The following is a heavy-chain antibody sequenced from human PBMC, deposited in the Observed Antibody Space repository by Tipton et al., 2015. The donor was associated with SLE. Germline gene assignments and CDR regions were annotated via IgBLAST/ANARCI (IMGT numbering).Heavy chain of an antibody. V-gene: IGHV3-33*01. CDR3: ARSLGPHPTDY. J-gene: IGHJ4*02. CDR2: IWSDGSNK. D-gene: IGHD7-27*01. CDR1: GFPFSSSD. Sequence: SLRLSCAASGFPFSSSDMHWVRQAPGKGLQWVSGIWSDGSNKYYADSVKGRFTISRDNSKNALYLQMNSLRAEDTAVYYCARSLGPHPTDYWGQGTLVTVSS.